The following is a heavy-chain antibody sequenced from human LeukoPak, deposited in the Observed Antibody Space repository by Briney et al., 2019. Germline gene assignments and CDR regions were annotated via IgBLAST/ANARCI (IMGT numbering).Heavy chain of an antibody. J-gene: IGHJ4*02. CDR3: ASSLADMDPNVFYY. V-gene: IGHV4-59*01. CDR2: IYYSGSN. D-gene: IGHD3-9*01. CDR1: GVSISSYY. Sequence: PSETLSLTCTGSGVSISSYYWSWLRQAPGNGLEWIGYIYYSGSNNYNPSLNSRVIISVKTSKNQFSVKLSFVTAADTAVYYCASSLADMDPNVFYYWGQGSLVTVSS.